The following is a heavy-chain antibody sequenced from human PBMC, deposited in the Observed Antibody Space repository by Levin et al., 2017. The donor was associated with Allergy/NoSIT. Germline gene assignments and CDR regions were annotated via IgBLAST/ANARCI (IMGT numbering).Heavy chain of an antibody. CDR3: ARDWAAARVFDY. D-gene: IGHD6-6*01. V-gene: IGHV4-31*03. Sequence: ASETLSLTCTVSGGSISSGGFHWSWIRQHPGTGLEWIGYIDYSGNTYYNPSLKSRVTISLDTSKNQFSLRLSSVTAADPAVYYCARDWAAARVFDYWGQGTLVTVSS. J-gene: IGHJ4*02. CDR2: IDYSGNT. CDR1: GGSISSGGFH.